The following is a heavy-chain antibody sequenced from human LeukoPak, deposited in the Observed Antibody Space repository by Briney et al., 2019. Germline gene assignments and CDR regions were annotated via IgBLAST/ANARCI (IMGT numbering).Heavy chain of an antibody. V-gene: IGHV4-59*08. CDR1: GGSISSYY. J-gene: IGHJ4*02. D-gene: IGHD5-12*01. CDR2: IYYSGST. CDR3: ASTGSLYGGHDPIFDY. Sequence: PSETLSLTCTVSGGSISSYYWSWIRQPPGKGLEWIGYIYYSGSTNYNPSLKSRVTISVDTSKNQFSLKLSSVTAADTAVYYCASTGSLYGGHDPIFDYWGQGTLVTVSS.